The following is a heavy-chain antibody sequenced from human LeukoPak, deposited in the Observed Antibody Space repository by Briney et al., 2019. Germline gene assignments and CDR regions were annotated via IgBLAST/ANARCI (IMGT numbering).Heavy chain of an antibody. CDR1: GGSFSGYY. CDR3: ARLGYPNWFDP. Sequence: KPSETLSLTCAVYGGSFSGYYWSWIRQPPGKGLEWIGEINHSGSTNYNPSLKSRVTISVDTSKNQFSLKLSSVTAADTAVYYCARLGYPNWFDPWGQGTLVTVSS. J-gene: IGHJ5*02. CDR2: INHSGST. V-gene: IGHV4-34*01. D-gene: IGHD5-18*01.